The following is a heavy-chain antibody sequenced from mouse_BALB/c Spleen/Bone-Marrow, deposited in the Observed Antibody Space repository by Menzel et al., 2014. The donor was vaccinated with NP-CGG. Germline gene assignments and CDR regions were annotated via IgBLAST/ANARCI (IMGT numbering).Heavy chain of an antibody. D-gene: IGHD2-10*02. J-gene: IGHJ4*01. CDR1: GFSLSDYG. CDR3: AKHRSVYPYAMDY. CDR2: IWGGGKE. V-gene: IGHV2-6-5*01. Sequence: VQLQQSGPGLVAPSQSLSIPCTVSGFSLSDYGVSWIRQSPGKGLEWLGVIWGGGKEYYNSVLKSRLSINKDNSKSQVFLKMYSLRTDDTAIYYCAKHRSVYPYAMDYWGQGTSVTVSS.